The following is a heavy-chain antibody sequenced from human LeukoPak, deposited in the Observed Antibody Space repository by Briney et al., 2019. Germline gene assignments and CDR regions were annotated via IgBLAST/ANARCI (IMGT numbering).Heavy chain of an antibody. J-gene: IGHJ3*02. Sequence: PGGSLRLSCAASGFTFSSYSMNWVRQAPGKGLEWVSSISSSSSYIYYADSVKGRFTISRDNAKNSLYLQMNSLRAEDTAVYYCARVIDRYCSGGSCTAFDIWGQGQWSPSLQ. CDR1: GFTFSSYS. D-gene: IGHD2-15*01. CDR2: ISSSSSYI. CDR3: ARVIDRYCSGGSCTAFDI. V-gene: IGHV3-21*01.